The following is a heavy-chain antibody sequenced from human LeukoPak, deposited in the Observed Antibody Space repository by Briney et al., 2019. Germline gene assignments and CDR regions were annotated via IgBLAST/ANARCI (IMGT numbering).Heavy chain of an antibody. Sequence: SQTLSLTCTVSGGSISSGSYYWSWIRQPPGKGLEWIGYSYYSGSTYYNPSLKSRVTISVDTSKSQFSLKLTSVTAADTAVYYCARDRRYSSSLFDYWGQGTLVAVSS. CDR2: SYYSGST. V-gene: IGHV4-30-4*08. J-gene: IGHJ4*02. CDR3: ARDRRYSSSLFDY. CDR1: GGSISSGSYY. D-gene: IGHD6-6*01.